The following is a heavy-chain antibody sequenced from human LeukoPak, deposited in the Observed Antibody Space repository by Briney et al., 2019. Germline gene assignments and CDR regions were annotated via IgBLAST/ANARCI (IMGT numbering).Heavy chain of an antibody. Sequence: GGSLRLSCAASGFTFSSYAMHWVRQAPGKGLEWVAVISYDGSNKNHADSVKGRFTISRDNSKNTLYLQMNSLRAEDTAVYYCAKHQVRSHDYWGQGTLVTVSS. CDR3: AKHQVRSHDY. CDR2: ISYDGSNK. CDR1: GFTFSSYA. J-gene: IGHJ4*02. V-gene: IGHV3-30*04.